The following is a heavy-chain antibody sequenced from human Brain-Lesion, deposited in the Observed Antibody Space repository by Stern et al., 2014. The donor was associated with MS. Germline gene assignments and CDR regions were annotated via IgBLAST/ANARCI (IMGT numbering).Heavy chain of an antibody. D-gene: IGHD2-2*01. CDR2: IFNSGST. CDR3: ARGRVVPGFQYYATDV. J-gene: IGHJ6*02. Sequence: VQLVESGPGLVKPSQTLSLSCTVSGGSISSGGYYWSWIRQPAGKGLGWIGRIFNSGSTSYNPSLKSRVTISIETPKNQFSLRLNSMTAADTAVYYCARGRVVPGFQYYATDVWGQGTTVIVSS. V-gene: IGHV4-61*02. CDR1: GGSISSGGYY.